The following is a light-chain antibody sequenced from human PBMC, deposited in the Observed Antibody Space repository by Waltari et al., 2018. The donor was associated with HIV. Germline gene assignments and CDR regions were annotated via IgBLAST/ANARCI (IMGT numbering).Light chain of an antibody. CDR2: SNN. V-gene: IGLV1-44*01. Sequence: QSELSQPPSASGTPGQRVAISCSGSSSNIGRNTVNVYQQPPGTAPKLLIYSNNQRPSGVPDRFSGSKSGTSASLAITGLQSEDEADYYCALWDDSLNGVLFGGGTKLTVL. CDR3: ALWDDSLNGVL. J-gene: IGLJ2*01. CDR1: SSNIGRNT.